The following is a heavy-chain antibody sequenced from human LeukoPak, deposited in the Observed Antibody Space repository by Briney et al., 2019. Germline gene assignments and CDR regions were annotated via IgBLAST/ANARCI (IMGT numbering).Heavy chain of an antibody. CDR2: IWYDGSNK. J-gene: IGHJ3*01. V-gene: IGHV3-33*01. CDR1: GFTFSSYG. D-gene: IGHD6-13*01. CDR3: ARVGGGSQYSSSPQVAY. Sequence: GGSLRLSCAASGFTFSSYGMHWVRQAPGKGLEWVAVIWYDGSNKYYADSVKGRFTISRDNSKNTLYLQMNSLRAEDTAVYYCARVGGGSQYSSSPQVAYWGQGTMVTVSS.